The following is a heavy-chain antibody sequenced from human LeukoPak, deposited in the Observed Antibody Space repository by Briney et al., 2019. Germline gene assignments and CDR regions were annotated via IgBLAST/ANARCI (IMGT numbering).Heavy chain of an antibody. J-gene: IGHJ4*02. V-gene: IGHV3-66*02. CDR1: GFIVDDTY. Sequence: GGSLRLSCAASGFIVDDTYMSWVSQAPGKGLEWVSVVYSGGRTFNADSVKGRFVISRDNSKSTVYLQMNSLRTDDTAVYYCARQATAGLDYWGQGTLVTASS. CDR2: VYSGGRT. CDR3: ARQATAGLDY. D-gene: IGHD6-13*01.